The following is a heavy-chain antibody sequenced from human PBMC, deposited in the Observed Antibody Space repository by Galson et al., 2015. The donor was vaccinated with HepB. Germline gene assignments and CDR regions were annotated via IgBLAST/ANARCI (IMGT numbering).Heavy chain of an antibody. CDR2: IKSKTDGGTT. CDR1: GFTFSNAW. V-gene: IGHV3-15*01. Sequence: SLRLSCAASGFTFSNAWMSWVRQAPGKGLEWVGRIKSKTDGGTTDYAAPVKGRFTISRDDSKNTLYLQMNSLKTEDTAVYYCTTDLVQLWSYDAFDIWGQGTMFTVSS. J-gene: IGHJ3*02. CDR3: TTDLVQLWSYDAFDI. D-gene: IGHD5-18*01.